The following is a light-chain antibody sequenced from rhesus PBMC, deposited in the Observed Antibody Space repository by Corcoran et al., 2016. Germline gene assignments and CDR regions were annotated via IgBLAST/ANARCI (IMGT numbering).Light chain of an antibody. CDR1: QRVGSY. Sequence: ETVVTQSPATLSLSPGERATLSCRASQRVGSYVAWYQQKPGQAPRLLHYGASSRSTGLPDRCCGSGSGTDFTLPFSSLEPEDVGVYCCQQSSNLWTFGQGTKVEIK. J-gene: IGKJ1*01. V-gene: IGKV3-24*04. CDR2: GAS. CDR3: QQSSNLWT.